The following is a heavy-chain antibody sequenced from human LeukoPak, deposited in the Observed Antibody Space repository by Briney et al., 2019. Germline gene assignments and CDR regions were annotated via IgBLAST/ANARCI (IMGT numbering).Heavy chain of an antibody. J-gene: IGHJ4*02. CDR2: INHSGST. Sequence: SETLSLTCAVYGGSFRGYYWSWIRQPPGKGLEWIGEINHSGSTNYNPSLKSRVTISVDTSKNQFFLNLSSVTAADTAVYYCARLGSVAMPFGYWGQGTLVTVSS. D-gene: IGHD2-2*01. CDR3: ARLGSVAMPFGY. CDR1: GGSFRGYY. V-gene: IGHV4-34*01.